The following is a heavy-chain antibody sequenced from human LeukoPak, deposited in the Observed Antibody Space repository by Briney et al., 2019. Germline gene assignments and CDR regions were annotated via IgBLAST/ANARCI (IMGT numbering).Heavy chain of an antibody. J-gene: IGHJ3*02. CDR2: IRYDGSNK. CDR3: AKDGYSSSALLVGAFDI. D-gene: IGHD6-6*01. Sequence: PGGSLRLSCAASGFTLSNYGMHWVRQAPGKGLEWVAFIRYDGSNKYYADSVKGRFTISRDNSKNTLYLQMNSLRTEDTAVYYCAKDGYSSSALLVGAFDIWGQGTMVTVSS. V-gene: IGHV3-30*02. CDR1: GFTLSNYG.